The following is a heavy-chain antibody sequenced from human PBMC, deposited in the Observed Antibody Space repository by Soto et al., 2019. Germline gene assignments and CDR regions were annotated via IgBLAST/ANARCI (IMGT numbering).Heavy chain of an antibody. J-gene: IGHJ5*02. CDR3: TNFFDP. CDR2: ISFDGNNK. CDR1: GFSFNFYS. V-gene: IGHV3-30*03. Sequence: GGFLRLSCAASGFSFNFYSLHWVRQAPGKGLEWVAIISFDGNNKYYADSVTGRFTISRDNSQKTFYLQMNSLRAEDTAGYYSTNFFDPWGQGTLVTVSS.